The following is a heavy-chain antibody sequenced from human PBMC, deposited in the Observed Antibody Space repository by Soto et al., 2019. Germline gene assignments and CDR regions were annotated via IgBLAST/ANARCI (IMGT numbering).Heavy chain of an antibody. CDR3: SRRAPEGFDP. CDR1: GGSIGTSAYY. J-gene: IGHJ5*02. CDR2: INHSGNT. V-gene: IGHV4-39*01. Sequence: SETLSLTCAVSGGSIGTSAYYWGWIRQAPGKGLEWIGSINHSGNTYLSPSLKDRVTMSVDTSKNSFSLKLRSATAADTGLYYCSRRAPEGFDPSGQVTLVTVSS.